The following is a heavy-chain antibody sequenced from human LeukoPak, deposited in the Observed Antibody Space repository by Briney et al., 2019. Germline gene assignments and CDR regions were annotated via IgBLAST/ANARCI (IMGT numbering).Heavy chain of an antibody. V-gene: IGHV4-39*01. CDR2: IYYSGST. J-gene: IGHJ5*02. CDR3: ARQEDYSNFGWFDP. D-gene: IGHD4-11*01. Sequence: SETLSLTCTVSAGSISSSTYYWGWIRQPPGEGLEWIGTIYYSGSTYYSPSLKSRVTISIDTSKNQFSLQLNSVTAADTAVYYCARQEDYSNFGWFDPWGQGALVTVSS. CDR1: AGSISSSTYY.